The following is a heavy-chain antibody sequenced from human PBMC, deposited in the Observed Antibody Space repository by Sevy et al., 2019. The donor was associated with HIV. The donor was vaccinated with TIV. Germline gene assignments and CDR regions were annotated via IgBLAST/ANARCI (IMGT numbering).Heavy chain of an antibody. CDR3: ARDQHDYAGNLRTGWFDP. CDR1: GFSFSSYA. V-gene: IGHV3-30-3*01. D-gene: IGHD4-17*01. CDR2: ISYEGSNK. Sequence: GGSLRLSCAASGFSFSSYAMHWVRQAPGKGLEWVAVISYEGSNKYYADSVKGRFTISRDNSKNTLYLQVKSLRTEETAVYYCARDQHDYAGNLRTGWFDPWGQRTLVTVSS. J-gene: IGHJ5*02.